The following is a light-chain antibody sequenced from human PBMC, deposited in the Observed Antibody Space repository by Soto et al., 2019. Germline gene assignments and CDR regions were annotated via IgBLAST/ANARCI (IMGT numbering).Light chain of an antibody. J-gene: IGKJ4*01. CDR2: KAS. Sequence: DIHMTQSPSTLSASVGDRVTITCRASQSIGIWLAWYQQRPGKAPNLLIYKASSLESGVPSRFSGSGSGTEFTLTISSLLPDDVATYYCQQYDTYRFAFGGGTKVEIK. V-gene: IGKV1-5*03. CDR1: QSIGIW. CDR3: QQYDTYRFA.